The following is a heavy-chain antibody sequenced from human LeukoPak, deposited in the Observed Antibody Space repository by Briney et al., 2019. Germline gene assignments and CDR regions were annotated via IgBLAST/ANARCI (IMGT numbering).Heavy chain of an antibody. J-gene: IGHJ4*02. V-gene: IGHV3-53*01. Sequence: QTGGSLRLPCVVSGFTVSTNFMSWVRQAPGERLEWVSVIYSGGSTYYADSVKGRFTISRDNSKNTLYLQMNSLRAEDTAVYYCARTRVDTTTFDYFDYWGQGTLVTVSS. CDR3: ARTRVDTTTFDYFDY. CDR2: IYSGGST. CDR1: GFTVSTNF. D-gene: IGHD4-11*01.